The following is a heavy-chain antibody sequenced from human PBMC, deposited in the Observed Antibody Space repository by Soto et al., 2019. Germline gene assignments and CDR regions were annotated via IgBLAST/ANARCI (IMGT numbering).Heavy chain of an antibody. CDR1: GGTFSSYA. J-gene: IGHJ4*02. CDR2: INPIFGTP. CDR3: AREGRHFDY. V-gene: IGHV1-69*06. Sequence: ASVKVSCKASGGTFSSYAISWVRQAPGRGLEWMGGINPIFGTPHYAQKYQGRVTITADTFTNTAYMELTRLTSDDTAVYFCAREGRHFDYWGQGTLVTVSS.